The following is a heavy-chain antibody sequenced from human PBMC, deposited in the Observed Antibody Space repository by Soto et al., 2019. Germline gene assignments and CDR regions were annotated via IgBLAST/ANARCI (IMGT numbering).Heavy chain of an antibody. CDR3: ARGTAAGGLDY. CDR2: ISSSSSTI. V-gene: IGHV3-48*01. CDR1: GFTFSSYS. J-gene: IGHJ4*02. Sequence: EVQLVESGGGLVQPGGSLRLSCAASGFTFSSYSMNWVRQAPGKGLEWVSYISSSSSTIYYADSVKGRFTISRDNDKNSLYLQMNSLRAECRAVYYCARGTAAGGLDYWGQGTLVTVSS. D-gene: IGHD6-13*01.